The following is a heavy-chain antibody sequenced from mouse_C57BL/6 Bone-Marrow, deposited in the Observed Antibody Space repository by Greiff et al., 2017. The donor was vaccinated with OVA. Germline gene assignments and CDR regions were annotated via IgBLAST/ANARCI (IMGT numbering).Heavy chain of an antibody. Sequence: QVQLQQPGAELVKPGASVKLSCKASGYTFPSYWMHWVKQRPGQGLEWIGMIHPNSGSTNYNEKFKSKATLTVDKSSSTAYMQLSSLTSEDSAVYYCATGYYYGSSYGAYWGQGTLVTVSA. J-gene: IGHJ3*01. CDR3: ATGYYYGSSYGAY. CDR2: IHPNSGST. CDR1: GYTFPSYW. V-gene: IGHV1-64*01. D-gene: IGHD1-1*01.